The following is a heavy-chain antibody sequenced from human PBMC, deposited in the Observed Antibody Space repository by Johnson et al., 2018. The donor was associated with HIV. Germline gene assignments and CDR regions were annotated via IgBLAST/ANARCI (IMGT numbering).Heavy chain of an antibody. Sequence: QVQLVESGGGVVQPGGSLRLSCAASGFTFSSYGMHWVRQAPGKGLEWVAFIRYDGSNKYYADSVKGRFTISRDNSKNTLYLQMNSLRAEDTAVYYCASTNIGATVGPLGAFDIWGQGTMVSVSS. CDR2: IRYDGSNK. CDR3: ASTNIGATVGPLGAFDI. D-gene: IGHD5-12*01. V-gene: IGHV3-30*02. J-gene: IGHJ3*02. CDR1: GFTFSSYG.